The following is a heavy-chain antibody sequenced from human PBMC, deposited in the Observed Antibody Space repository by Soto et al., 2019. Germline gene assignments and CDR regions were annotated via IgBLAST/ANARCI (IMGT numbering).Heavy chain of an antibody. J-gene: IGHJ4*02. CDR3: AREGSGYNF. CDR1: GGSFSNFG. V-gene: IGHV1-69*13. Sequence: SVKVSCKASGGSFSNFGISWVRQAPGQGLEWMGGIVPVFGRPNYAQRFRGRLTITADESTSTGYMGLISLRSDDTAVYYCAREGSGYNFWGQGTQVTVSS. D-gene: IGHD5-12*01. CDR2: IVPVFGRP.